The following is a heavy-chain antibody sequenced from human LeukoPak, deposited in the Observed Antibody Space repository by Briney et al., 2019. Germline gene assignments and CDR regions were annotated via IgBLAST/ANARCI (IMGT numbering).Heavy chain of an antibody. CDR1: GDSVSSSSAA. J-gene: IGHJ4*02. CDR3: ARDREGYFDY. Sequence: SQTLSLTCAISGDSVSSSSAAWNWIRQYPSRGLEWLGRTYYRSKWYNDYAVSVKSRITINPDTSKNQFSLKLSSVTAADTAVYYCARDREGYFDYWGQGTLVTVSS. D-gene: IGHD3-22*01. CDR2: TYYRSKWYN. V-gene: IGHV6-1*01.